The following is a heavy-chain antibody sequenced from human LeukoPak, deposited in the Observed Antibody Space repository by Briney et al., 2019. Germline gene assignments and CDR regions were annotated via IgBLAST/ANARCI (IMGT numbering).Heavy chain of an antibody. CDR3: GDYGSADYPAAD. V-gene: IGHV3-72*01. CDR2: IRNKAKSYTT. CDR1: GLTFSNHY. J-gene: IGHJ4*02. D-gene: IGHD3-10*01. Sequence: HPGGSLRLSYTASGLTFSNHYMDWVRQAPGKGLEWVARIRNKAKSYTTEYAASVKGRFTISRDDSKKSVYLQMNSLKTEDTAVYYCGDYGSADYPAADWGQGTLVTVSS.